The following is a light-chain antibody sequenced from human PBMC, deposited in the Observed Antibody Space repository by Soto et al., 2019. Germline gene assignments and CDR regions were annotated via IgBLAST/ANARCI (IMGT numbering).Light chain of an antibody. Sequence: EIVLTQSPGTLSLSPGERATLSCRASQSITNNHLAWYQQKPGQAPRLLIYGASSRATGIPDRFSGSGSGTDFTLTISSLEPEDFAVYSCQQNRSPPGWTFGQGTKVDIK. CDR1: QSITNNH. V-gene: IGKV3-20*01. CDR3: QQNRSPPGWT. J-gene: IGKJ1*01. CDR2: GAS.